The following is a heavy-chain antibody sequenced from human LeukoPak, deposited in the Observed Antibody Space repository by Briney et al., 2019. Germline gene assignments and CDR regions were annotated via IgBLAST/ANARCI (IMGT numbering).Heavy chain of an antibody. Sequence: SGGSLRLSCAASGFTFSSYSMNWVRQAPGKGLEWVSSISSSSSTIYYADSVKGRFTISRDNAKNSLYLQMNSLRDEDTAVYYCAGDSIAARPSSPDYWGQGTLVTVSS. CDR3: AGDSIAARPSSPDY. V-gene: IGHV3-48*02. J-gene: IGHJ4*02. CDR1: GFTFSSYS. D-gene: IGHD6-6*01. CDR2: ISSSSSTI.